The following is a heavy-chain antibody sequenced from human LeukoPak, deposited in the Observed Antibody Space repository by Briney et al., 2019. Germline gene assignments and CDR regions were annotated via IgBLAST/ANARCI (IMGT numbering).Heavy chain of an antibody. V-gene: IGHV4-34*01. D-gene: IGHD2-21*02. J-gene: IGHJ4*02. CDR3: ARERYGGGDWGRCYFDS. Sequence: SETLSLTCAVYGGSFSGYYWSWIRQPPGKGLEWIGEINHSGSTNYNPSLKSRVTISVDTSKNQFSLKLSSVTAADTAVYYCARERYGGGDWGRCYFDSWGQGTLVTVSS. CDR1: GGSFSGYY. CDR2: INHSGST.